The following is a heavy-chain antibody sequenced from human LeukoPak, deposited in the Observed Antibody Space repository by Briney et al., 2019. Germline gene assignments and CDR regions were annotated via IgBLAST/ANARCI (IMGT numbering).Heavy chain of an antibody. D-gene: IGHD6-19*01. CDR3: ARDIAVATYYYYGMDV. V-gene: IGHV4-59*01. CDR2: IYYSGST. CDR1: GGSISSYY. J-gene: IGHJ6*02. Sequence: KPSETLSLTCTVSGGSISSYYWSWIRQPPGKGLEWIGYIYYSGSTNYNPSLKSRVTISVDTSKNQFSLKLSSVTAADTAVYYCARDIAVATYYYYGMDVWGQGTTVTVSS.